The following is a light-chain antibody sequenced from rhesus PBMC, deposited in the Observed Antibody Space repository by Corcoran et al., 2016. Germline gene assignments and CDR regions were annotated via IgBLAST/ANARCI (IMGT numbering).Light chain of an antibody. CDR3: MQTAQWPPFT. Sequence: DILLTQTPLSLPVTPGEPASISCRSSQSLLHSNGKTYLDWYLQKPGHSPQLSIYEVSKQASGVPERFSGSGSETDFTLKINLVGAEGVGISYCMQTAQWPPFTFGPGTKLDIK. CDR1: QSLLHSNGKTY. J-gene: IGKJ3*01. V-gene: IGKV2-104*01. CDR2: EVS.